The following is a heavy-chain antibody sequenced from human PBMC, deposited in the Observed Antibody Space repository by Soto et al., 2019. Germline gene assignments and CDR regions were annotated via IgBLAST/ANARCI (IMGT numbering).Heavy chain of an antibody. D-gene: IGHD3-22*01. V-gene: IGHV3-72*01. CDR3: VRATYFSDSSGYTRCLDY. J-gene: IGHJ4*02. Sequence: PGGSLRLSCAASGFTVSSNYMSWVRQAPGKGLEWVGRPRDKPQGYSTAYAASVKGRFTTSRDESKNSAYLQMNSLKTEDTAVYYCVRATYFSDSSGYTRCLDYWGRGTLVTSPQ. CDR2: PRDKPQGYST. CDR1: GFTVSSNY.